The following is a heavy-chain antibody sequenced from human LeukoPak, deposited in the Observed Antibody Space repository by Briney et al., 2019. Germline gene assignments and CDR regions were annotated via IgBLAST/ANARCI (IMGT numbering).Heavy chain of an antibody. J-gene: IGHJ4*02. CDR2: LYTGDTT. V-gene: IGHV3-53*05. CDR1: GFTVSSNY. CDR3: ARVFFLDSSWYDY. D-gene: IGHD6-13*01. Sequence: GGSLRLSCAASGFTVSSNYMSWVRQAPGKGLEWVSVLYTGDTTYYADSVKGRFTISRDNSKNTLFLQMNSLRSDDTAVYYCARVFFLDSSWYDYWGQGTLVTVSS.